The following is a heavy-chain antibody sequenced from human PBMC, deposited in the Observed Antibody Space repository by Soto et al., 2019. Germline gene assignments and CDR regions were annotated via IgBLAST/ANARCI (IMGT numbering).Heavy chain of an antibody. V-gene: IGHV1-69*06. CDR2: IIPLFGTS. CDR3: AKSKNDFWNAHYGMDV. J-gene: IGHJ6*01. Sequence: QVQLVQSGGEVRKPGSSVKVSCAASGGTFTSDALSWVRQAPGQGPEWMGGIIPLFGTSNYAHKFQGRLTIAANKTTSTAYMELSSLRSEDTAIYYCAKSKNDFWNAHYGMDVWGQGTTVIVSS. D-gene: IGHD3-3*01. CDR1: GGTFTSDA.